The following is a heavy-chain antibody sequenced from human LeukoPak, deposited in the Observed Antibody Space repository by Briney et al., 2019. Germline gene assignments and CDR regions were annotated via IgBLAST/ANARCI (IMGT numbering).Heavy chain of an antibody. CDR2: ISYDENNK. CDR1: GFTFNNYG. CDR3: AKDRVTAAGYYFEY. V-gene: IGHV3-30*18. J-gene: IGHJ4*02. D-gene: IGHD6-13*01. Sequence: GGSLRLSCAASGFTFNNYGMHWVRQAPGKGLEWVAVISYDENNKYYVESVKGRFTISRDSSKNTLYLQMNSLRAEDTAVYYCAKDRVTAAGYYFEYWGQGTLVTVSS.